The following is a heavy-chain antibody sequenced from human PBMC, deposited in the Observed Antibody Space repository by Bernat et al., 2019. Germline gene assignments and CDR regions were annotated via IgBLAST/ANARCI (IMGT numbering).Heavy chain of an antibody. CDR3: ARDRVGYGAGFDY. J-gene: IGHJ4*02. D-gene: IGHD4-17*01. CDR2: IWYDGSNK. Sequence: QVQLVESGGGVVQPGRSLRLSCAASGFTFSSYGMHWVRQAPGKGLEWVAVIWYDGSNKYYADSVKGRFTISRDNSKNTLYLQMNSLRAEDTAVYYCARDRVGYGAGFDYWGQGTLVTVSS. V-gene: IGHV3-33*01. CDR1: GFTFSSYG.